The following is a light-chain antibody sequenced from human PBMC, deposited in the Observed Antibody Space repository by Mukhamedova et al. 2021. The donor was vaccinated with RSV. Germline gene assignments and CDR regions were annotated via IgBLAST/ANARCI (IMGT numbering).Light chain of an antibody. Sequence: VYWYQQFPGTAPKLLIFRNSQRPSGVPDRFSGFKSGTSGSLVISGLRSEDEAEYYCASWDDSLSGLLFGGGTNLPVL. CDR3: ASWDDSLSGLL. J-gene: IGLJ3*02. V-gene: IGLV1-47*01. CDR2: RNS.